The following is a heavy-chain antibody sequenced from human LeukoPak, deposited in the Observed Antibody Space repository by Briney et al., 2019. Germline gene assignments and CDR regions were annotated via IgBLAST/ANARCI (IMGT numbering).Heavy chain of an antibody. D-gene: IGHD1-1*01. CDR3: ARMGTGTTEWWFDP. V-gene: IGHV4-34*01. CDR2: INHSGST. J-gene: IGHJ5*02. Sequence: PSETLSLTCAVYGGSFSAYYWSWICQPPGKGLEWIGEINHSGSTNYNPSLKSRVTISVDTSKNQLTLKLSSVTAADTAVYYCARMGTGTTEWWFDPWGQGTLVTVSS. CDR1: GGSFSAYY.